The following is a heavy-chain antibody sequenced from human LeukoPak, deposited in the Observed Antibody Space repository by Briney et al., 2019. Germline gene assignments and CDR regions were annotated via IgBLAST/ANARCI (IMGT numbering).Heavy chain of an antibody. CDR3: ARGTRSGSYFVDAFDI. J-gene: IGHJ3*02. CDR1: GGSISSGSYY. CDR2: IYTSGST. D-gene: IGHD1-26*01. V-gene: IGHV4-61*02. Sequence: SETLSLTCTVSGGSISSGSYYWRWIRQPAGKGLEWIGRIYTSGSTNYNPSLKSRVTISVDTSKNQFSLKLSSVTAADTAVYYCARGTRSGSYFVDAFDIWGQGTMVTVSS.